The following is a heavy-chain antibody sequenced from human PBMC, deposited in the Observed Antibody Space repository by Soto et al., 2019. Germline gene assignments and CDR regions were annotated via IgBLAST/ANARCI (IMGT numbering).Heavy chain of an antibody. CDR1: GFTFSGSG. V-gene: IGHV3-73*02. CDR3: TRGGPVVATAIRGGNFGY. CDR2: IRTKTNNYAT. D-gene: IGHD2-21*02. J-gene: IGHJ4*02. Sequence: EVQLVESGGGLVQPGGSLKLSCAASGFTFSGSGIHWVRQASGKGLEWVGRIRTKTNNYATAYAASVKGRFTISRDDSKNMAYLQMNSLRAEDTAVYFCTRGGPVVATAIRGGNFGYWGQGTLVTVSS.